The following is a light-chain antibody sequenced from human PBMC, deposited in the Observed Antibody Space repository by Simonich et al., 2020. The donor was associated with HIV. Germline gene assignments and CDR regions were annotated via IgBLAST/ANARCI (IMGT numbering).Light chain of an antibody. V-gene: IGKV1-39*01. CDR2: AAS. J-gene: IGKJ4*01. CDR3: QQIYSTPLT. CDR1: QSISSY. Sequence: DIQMTQSPSSLSASVGDRITITCRASQSISSYLNCDHQKPGKAPKLLIYAASSLQSGVPSRFSGSGSGTDFALTISSLQPEDFATYFCQQIYSTPLTFGGGTKLEIK.